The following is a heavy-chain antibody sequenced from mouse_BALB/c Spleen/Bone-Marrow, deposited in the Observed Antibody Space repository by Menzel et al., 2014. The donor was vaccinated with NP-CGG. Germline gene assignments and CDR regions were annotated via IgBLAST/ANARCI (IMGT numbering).Heavy chain of an antibody. V-gene: IGHV1-77*01. J-gene: IGHJ3*01. CDR1: GYTFTDYY. Sequence: VQGVESGAELARPGASVKLSCKASGYTFTDYYINWVKQRTGQGLEWIGEIYPGSGNTYYNEKFKGKATLTADKSSSTAYMQLSSLTSEDSAVYFCARREYGNGRFAYWGQGTLVTVSA. CDR3: ARREYGNGRFAY. D-gene: IGHD2-10*02. CDR2: IYPGSGNT.